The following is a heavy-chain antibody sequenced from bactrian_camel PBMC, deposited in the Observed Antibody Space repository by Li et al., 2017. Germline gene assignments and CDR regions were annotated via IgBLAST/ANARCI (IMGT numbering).Heavy chain of an antibody. V-gene: IGHV3S40*01. CDR2: ISTGGSST. J-gene: IGHJ4*01. D-gene: IGHD2*01. CDR1: GFSFERYH. CDR3: AASRRYSGIRLVLNPRVYES. Sequence: VQLVESGGGSVQGGGSLRLSCAASGFSFERYHMMWIRQAPGKGLEWVAAISTGGSSTYYADSVKGRFTISRDNAKNTVYLQMNSLKPEDTAMYYCAASRRYSGIRLVLNPRVYESWGQGTQVTVS.